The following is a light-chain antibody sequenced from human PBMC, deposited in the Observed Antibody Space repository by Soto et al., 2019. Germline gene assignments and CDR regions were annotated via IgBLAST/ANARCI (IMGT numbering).Light chain of an antibody. Sequence: EIVMTQSPATLSVSPGERVTLSCRASQSVSTNVAWYQHKAGQAPRLLIYGASTRATGVPPRFSGSGSGTDFTLTINSLQPEDIGTYYCQHYNSFPITFGQGTRLEIK. CDR1: QSVSTN. V-gene: IGKV3-15*01. CDR3: QHYNSFPIT. CDR2: GAS. J-gene: IGKJ5*01.